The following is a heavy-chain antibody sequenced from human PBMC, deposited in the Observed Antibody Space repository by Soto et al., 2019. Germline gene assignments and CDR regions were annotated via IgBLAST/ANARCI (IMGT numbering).Heavy chain of an antibody. D-gene: IGHD3-16*01. Sequence: EVQLVESGGGLVQPGGSLRLSCAASGFTFSSYEMNWVRQAPGKGLEWVSYISSSGSTIYYADSVKGRFTISRDNAKNSLYLQMNSLRAEDTAVYYCASLGGMAPNYYYYGMDVWGQGTTVTVSS. CDR1: GFTFSSYE. CDR2: ISSSGSTI. V-gene: IGHV3-48*03. J-gene: IGHJ6*02. CDR3: ASLGGMAPNYYYYGMDV.